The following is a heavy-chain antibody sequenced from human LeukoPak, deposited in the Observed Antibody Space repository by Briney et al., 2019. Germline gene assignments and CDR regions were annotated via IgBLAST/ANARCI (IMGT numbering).Heavy chain of an antibody. CDR2: IKQDGSEK. CDR3: ARAGYYDSSGELSDY. D-gene: IGHD3-22*01. Sequence: PGGSLRLSCAASGFTFSSYWMSWVRQAPGKGLEGVANIKQDGSEKYYVDSVKGRFTISRDNAKNSLYLQMNSLRAEDTAVYYCARAGYYDSSGELSDYWGQGTLVTVSS. V-gene: IGHV3-7*01. J-gene: IGHJ4*02. CDR1: GFTFSSYW.